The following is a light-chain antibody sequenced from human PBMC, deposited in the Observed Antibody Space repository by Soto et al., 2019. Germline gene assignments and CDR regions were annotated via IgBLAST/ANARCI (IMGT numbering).Light chain of an antibody. CDR3: QQYGRSVPEVT. Sequence: EIVMTQSPATLSVSPGERATLSFRASQSVSSNLAWYQQKPGQAPRLLTYGASIRATGIPDRFSASGSRTDFTRIISRLEPEDLAVYYCQQYGRSVPEVTFGQGTRLEIK. V-gene: IGKV3-20*01. CDR1: QSVSSN. CDR2: GAS. J-gene: IGKJ5*01.